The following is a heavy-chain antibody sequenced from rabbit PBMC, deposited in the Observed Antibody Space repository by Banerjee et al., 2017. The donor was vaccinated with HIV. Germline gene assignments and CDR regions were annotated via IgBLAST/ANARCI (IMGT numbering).Heavy chain of an antibody. CDR1: GIDFTSYYY. CDR3: ARGFYGGSAWPYYFNL. CDR2: IYTSSGST. J-gene: IGHJ4*01. Sequence: QSLEESGGDLVKPGASLTLTCKASGIDFTSYYYICWVRQAPGKGLELIACIYTSSGSTWYASWVNGRFTISRSTSLNTVDLKMTSLTAADTATYFCARGFYGGSAWPYYFNLWGQGTLVTVS. V-gene: IGHV1S43*01. D-gene: IGHD4-2*01.